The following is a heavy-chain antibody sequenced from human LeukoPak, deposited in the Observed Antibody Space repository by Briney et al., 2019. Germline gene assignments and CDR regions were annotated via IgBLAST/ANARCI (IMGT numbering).Heavy chain of an antibody. V-gene: IGHV1-69*04. Sequence: ASVKVSCKISGGTFSSYAMSWVRQAPGQGLEWMGRIIPVLDMAKYSQIFQDIVTITADKSTTTTYMELSSLRSEDTAVYYCARHITIFGVVITSTTLDQWGQGTLVTVSS. CDR1: GGTFSSYA. J-gene: IGHJ4*02. CDR2: IIPVLDMA. CDR3: ARHITIFGVVITSTTLDQ. D-gene: IGHD3-3*01.